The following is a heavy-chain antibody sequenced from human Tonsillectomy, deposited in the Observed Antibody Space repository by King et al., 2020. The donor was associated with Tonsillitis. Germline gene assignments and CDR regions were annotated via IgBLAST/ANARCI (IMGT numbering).Heavy chain of an antibody. CDR1: GYTFTGYY. CDR3: ARCSSGWYNWFDP. J-gene: IGHJ5*02. D-gene: IGHD6-19*01. CDR2: CNPNSGGT. V-gene: IGHV1-2*02. Sequence: VQLVQSGAEVKKPGASVKGSCKASGYTFTGYYMHWGRQAPGQGLERMGWCNPNSGGTNYAQKFQGRVTMTRDTSITTAYMELSSLRSDDTAVYYCARCSSGWYNWFDPWGQGTLVTVSS.